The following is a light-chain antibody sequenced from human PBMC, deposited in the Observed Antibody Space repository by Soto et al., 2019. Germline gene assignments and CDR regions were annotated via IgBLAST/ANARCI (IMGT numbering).Light chain of an antibody. J-gene: IGKJ1*01. Sequence: DIQMTQSPSSLSASVGDRVTISCRGSQGISSWLAWYQQKPGKAPRLLIYKPSSLASGVPSRFSGSGSGTEFTLTISSLQPDDFATYYCQQYRTFGQGTKVDIK. CDR1: QGISSW. CDR3: QQYRT. V-gene: IGKV1-5*03. CDR2: KPS.